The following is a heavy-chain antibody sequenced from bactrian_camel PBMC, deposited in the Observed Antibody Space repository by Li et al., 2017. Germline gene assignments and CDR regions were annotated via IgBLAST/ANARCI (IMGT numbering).Heavy chain of an antibody. CDR2: IGTDDGRT. CDR1: GYTSKSAF. J-gene: IGHJ4*01. CDR3: AARPGGCASWPDWSWYTS. V-gene: IGHV3S40*01. Sequence: VQLVESGGGLVQPGGSLRLSCAASGYTSKSAFMGWFRQAPGKDREAVAAIGTDDGRTYYAVSVKGRFTISLNKVNNTVYLQMDNLSPEDTAMYYCAARPGGCASWPDWSWYTSWGRGTQVTVS. D-gene: IGHD6*01.